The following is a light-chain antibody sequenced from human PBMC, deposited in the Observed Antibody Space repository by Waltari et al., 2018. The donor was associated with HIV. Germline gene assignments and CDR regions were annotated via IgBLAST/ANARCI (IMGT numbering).Light chain of an antibody. CDR3: QTYDSSLSGSVV. CDR1: SSNIGARFD. V-gene: IGLV1-40*01. CDR2: GN. Sequence: QSVLTQPPSVSGAPGQTVTISCTGSSSNIGARFDVHWYQQIPGTAPKLLMYGNNRPSGAPDRFSGSKSGTSASLAITGLQAEDEADYYCQTYDSSLSGSVVFGGGTKLTVL. J-gene: IGLJ2*01.